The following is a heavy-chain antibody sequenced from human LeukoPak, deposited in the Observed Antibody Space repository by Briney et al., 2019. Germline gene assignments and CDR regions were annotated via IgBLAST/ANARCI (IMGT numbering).Heavy chain of an antibody. D-gene: IGHD3-22*01. CDR2: IIPIFGTA. V-gene: IGHV1-69*01. J-gene: IGHJ5*01. Sequence: SVKVSCKASGGTFSSYAISWVRQAPGQGLEWMGGIIPIFGTANYAQKFQGRVTITADESTSTAYMELSRLRSDDTAVYYCALTYYYDSSGYAYSDSWGQGTLVTVSS. CDR3: ALTYYYDSSGYAYSDS. CDR1: GGTFSSYA.